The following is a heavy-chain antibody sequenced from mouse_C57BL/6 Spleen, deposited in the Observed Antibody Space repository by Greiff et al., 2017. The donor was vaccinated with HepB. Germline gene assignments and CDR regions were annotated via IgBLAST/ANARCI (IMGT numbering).Heavy chain of an antibody. CDR3: AKLRISYWYFDV. CDR2: ISYDGSN. Sequence: VQLKESGPGLVKPSQSLSLTCSVTGYSITSGYYWNWIRQFPGNKLEWMGYISYDGSNNYNPSLKNRISITRDTSKNQFFLKLNSVTTEDTATYYCAKLRISYWYFDVWGTGTTVTVSS. V-gene: IGHV3-6*01. CDR1: GYSITSGYY. J-gene: IGHJ1*03.